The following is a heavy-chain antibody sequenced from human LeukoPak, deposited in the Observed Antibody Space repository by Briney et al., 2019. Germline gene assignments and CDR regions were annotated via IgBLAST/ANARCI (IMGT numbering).Heavy chain of an antibody. CDR2: IKQDGSEK. D-gene: IGHD2-15*01. Sequence: GASLRLSCAASGFTFSSYWMSWVRQAPGKGLEWVANIKQDGSEKYYVDSVKGRFTISRDNAKNSLYLQMNSLRAEDTAVYYCARDSYCSGGSCYGTIWFDPWGQGTLVTVSS. CDR1: GFTFSSYW. CDR3: ARDSYCSGGSCYGTIWFDP. V-gene: IGHV3-7*01. J-gene: IGHJ5*02.